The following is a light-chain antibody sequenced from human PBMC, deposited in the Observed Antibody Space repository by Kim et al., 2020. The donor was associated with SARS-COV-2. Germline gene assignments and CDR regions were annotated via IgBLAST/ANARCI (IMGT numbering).Light chain of an antibody. V-gene: IGKV1-39*01. CDR3: QQSYSNPLT. J-gene: IGKJ4*01. Sequence: DIQMTQSPSSLSASVGDRVTITCRASQSISTYLNWFQQKPGKAPKILLYAVSSLPSGVPSRFSGSGSGTDFTLTISSLQPEDFAIYYCQQSYSNPLTFGGGTKVDIK. CDR2: AVS. CDR1: QSISTY.